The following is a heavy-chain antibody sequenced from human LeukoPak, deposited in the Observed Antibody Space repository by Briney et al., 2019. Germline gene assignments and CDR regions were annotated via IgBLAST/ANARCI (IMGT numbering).Heavy chain of an antibody. CDR1: GYTFTGYY. Sequence: ASVKVSCKASGYTFTGYYMHWVRQAPGQGLEWMGWINPNSGGTNYAQKFQGRVTMTRDTSISTAYMELSRLRSDDTAVYYCARGDGTYYYDSSGYSVLDYWGQGTLVTVSS. J-gene: IGHJ4*02. CDR3: ARGDGTYYYDSSGYSVLDY. CDR2: INPNSGGT. V-gene: IGHV1-2*02. D-gene: IGHD3-22*01.